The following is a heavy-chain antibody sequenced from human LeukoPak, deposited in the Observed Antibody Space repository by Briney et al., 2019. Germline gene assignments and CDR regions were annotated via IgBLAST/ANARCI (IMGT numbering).Heavy chain of an antibody. V-gene: IGHV3-30*18. CDR3: TNYGFGESDYYYGMDV. J-gene: IGHJ6*04. D-gene: IGHD3-10*01. CDR2: ISYDGSNK. CDR1: GLTFSSYG. Sequence: GGSLRLSCAASGLTFSSYGMHWVRQAPGKGLEWVAVISYDGSNKYYADSVQGRFTISRDNSKNTLYLQMNSLRAEDTAVYYCTNYGFGESDYYYGMDVWGKGTTVTVSS.